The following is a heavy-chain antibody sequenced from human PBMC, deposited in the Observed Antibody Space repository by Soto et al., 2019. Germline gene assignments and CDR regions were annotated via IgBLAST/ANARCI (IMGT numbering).Heavy chain of an antibody. Sequence: QVQLVQSGAEVKKPGASVKVSCKASGYTFTSYGISWVRQAPGQGLEWMGRISAYNGNTNYAQKLQGRVTMTTDTSTSTAYMELRSLRSDDTAVYYCARDPYVWFGELTTNWFDPWGQGTLVTVSS. J-gene: IGHJ5*02. CDR3: ARDPYVWFGELTTNWFDP. CDR2: ISAYNGNT. V-gene: IGHV1-18*01. CDR1: GYTFTSYG. D-gene: IGHD3-10*01.